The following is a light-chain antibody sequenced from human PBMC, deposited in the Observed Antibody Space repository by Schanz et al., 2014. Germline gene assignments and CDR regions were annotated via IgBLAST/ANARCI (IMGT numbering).Light chain of an antibody. Sequence: QSALTQPRSVSGSPGQSVTISCTGTSSDVGGYTYVSWYQQHPGKAPKLMIYDVTKRPSGVPDRFSGSKSGNTASLTVSGLQAEDEADYYCSSYAGSKNLVFGGGTKVTVL. CDR2: DVT. V-gene: IGLV2-11*01. J-gene: IGLJ2*01. CDR3: SSYAGSKNLV. CDR1: SSDVGGYTY.